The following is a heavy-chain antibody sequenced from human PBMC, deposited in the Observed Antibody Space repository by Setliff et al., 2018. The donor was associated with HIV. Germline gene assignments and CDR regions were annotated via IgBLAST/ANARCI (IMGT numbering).Heavy chain of an antibody. J-gene: IGHJ1*01. D-gene: IGHD3-22*01. CDR3: ATDLSSGYFYFTLHF. CDR2: FDPEDGEI. V-gene: IGHV1-24*01. Sequence: ASVKVSCKVSGYTLTELSIHWVRQAPGKGLEWMGGFDPEDGEIIYARKFQGTFTMTEDTSTDTVYMELSSLKSEDTAVYYCATDLSSGYFYFTLHFWGQGTLVTVSS. CDR1: GYTLTELS.